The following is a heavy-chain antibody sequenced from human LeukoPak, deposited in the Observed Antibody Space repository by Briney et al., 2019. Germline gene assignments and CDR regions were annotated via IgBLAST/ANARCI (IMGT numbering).Heavy chain of an antibody. CDR3: ATFGTRREGYYYDSSGYFPFDY. Sequence: GASVKVSCKASGYTFTGYYMHWVRQAPGQGLEWMGRINPNSGGTNYAQKFQGRVTMTRDTSISTAYMELSRLRSDDTAVYYCATFGTRREGYYYDSSGYFPFDYWGQGTLVTVSS. CDR2: INPNSGGT. CDR1: GYTFTGYY. V-gene: IGHV1-2*06. D-gene: IGHD3-22*01. J-gene: IGHJ4*02.